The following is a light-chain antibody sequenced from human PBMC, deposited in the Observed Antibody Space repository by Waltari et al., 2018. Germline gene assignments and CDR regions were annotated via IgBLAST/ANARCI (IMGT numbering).Light chain of an antibody. J-gene: IGLJ3*02. CDR3: CSYAGSYTWV. CDR1: SGDVGGNNY. Sequence: QSALTQPRSVSGSPGQSVTISCTGTSGDVGGNNYVSWYQQHPGKAPKARIYDPSRRPSGVPDRFSGSRSANTASLTISGLQAEDEADYYCCSYAGSYTWVFGGGTKVTVL. V-gene: IGLV2-11*01. CDR2: DPS.